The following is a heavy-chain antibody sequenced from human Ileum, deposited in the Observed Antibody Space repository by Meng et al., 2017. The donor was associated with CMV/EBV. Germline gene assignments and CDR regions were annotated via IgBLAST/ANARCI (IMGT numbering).Heavy chain of an antibody. CDR1: YD. Sequence: YDINGVRPATGQGLEWMGWMNPNSGNTGYAQKFQGRVTITRNTSISTAYMELSSLRSEDTAVYYCARGLVVRSEYYDFWSGYYFNYWGQGTLVTVSS. CDR2: MNPNSGNT. CDR3: ARGLVVRSEYYDFWSGYYFNY. D-gene: IGHD3-3*01. J-gene: IGHJ4*02. V-gene: IGHV1-8*03.